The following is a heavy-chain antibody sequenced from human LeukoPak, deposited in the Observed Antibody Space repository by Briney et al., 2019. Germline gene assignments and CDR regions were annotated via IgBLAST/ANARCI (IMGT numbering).Heavy chain of an antibody. J-gene: IGHJ4*02. Sequence: SETLSLTCAVYGGSFSGYYWSWIRQPPGKGLEWIGEINHSGSTNYNPSLKSRVTISVDTSKDQFSLKLSSVTAADTAVYYCARDLGAYVERGVADYWGQGTLVTVSS. CDR2: INHSGST. D-gene: IGHD3-16*01. V-gene: IGHV4-34*01. CDR3: ARDLGAYVERGVADY. CDR1: GGSFSGYY.